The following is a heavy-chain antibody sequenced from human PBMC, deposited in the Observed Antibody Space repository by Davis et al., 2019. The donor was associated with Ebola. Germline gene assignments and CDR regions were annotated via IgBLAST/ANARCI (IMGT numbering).Heavy chain of an antibody. CDR2: TSGSGDST. Sequence: GGSLRLSCAASGFTFSNYAMSWVRQAPGKGLEWVSATSGSGDSTHHADSVKGRFAISRDNSKDTLYLQMNSLRPEDTAVYYCARDRNWGCEYWGQGTLVTVSS. V-gene: IGHV3-23*01. CDR1: GFTFSNYA. J-gene: IGHJ4*02. D-gene: IGHD7-27*01. CDR3: ARDRNWGCEY.